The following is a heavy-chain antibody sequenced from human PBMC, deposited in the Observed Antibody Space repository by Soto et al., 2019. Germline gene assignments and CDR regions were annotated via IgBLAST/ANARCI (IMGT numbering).Heavy chain of an antibody. Sequence: PSETLSLTCTVSGGSISSYYWSWIRQPPGKGLEWIGYIYYSGSTNYNPSLKSRVTISVDTSKNQFSLKLSSVTAADTAVYYCARLAYYYDSSGKGLYSFNYWGRGTLVTVSS. J-gene: IGHJ4*02. D-gene: IGHD3-22*01. CDR1: GGSISSYY. CDR3: ARLAYYYDSSGKGLYSFNY. V-gene: IGHV4-59*01. CDR2: IYYSGST.